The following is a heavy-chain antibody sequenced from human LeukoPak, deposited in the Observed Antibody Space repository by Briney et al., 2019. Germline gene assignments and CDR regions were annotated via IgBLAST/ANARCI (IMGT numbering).Heavy chain of an antibody. J-gene: IGHJ4*02. V-gene: IGHV3-23*01. CDR2: ITGGGDTT. CDR1: GFTFSSYA. D-gene: IGHD3-9*01. CDR3: AKAANYDILTGYYLDY. Sequence: PGESLRLSCPASGFTFSSYAMTWVRQAPGKGLEWVSAITGGGDTTYYADSVKGRFTISRDNSKNTLYLQMNNLRAEDTAIYYCAKAANYDILTGYYLDYWGQGTLVTVSS.